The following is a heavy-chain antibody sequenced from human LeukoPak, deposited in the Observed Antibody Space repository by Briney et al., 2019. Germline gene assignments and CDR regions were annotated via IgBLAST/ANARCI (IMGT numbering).Heavy chain of an antibody. V-gene: IGHV1-18*01. D-gene: IGHD2-15*01. CDR3: ARSGARYCSGGTCSYDY. CDR2: ISAYNGNT. Sequence: GASVKVSCKASGYTFTSYGISWVRQAPGQGLEWMGWISAYNGNTNYAQKLQGRVTMTTDTSTSTAYMELRSLRSDDTAVYYCARSGARYCSGGTCSYDYWGQGTLVTVSS. CDR1: GYTFTSYG. J-gene: IGHJ4*02.